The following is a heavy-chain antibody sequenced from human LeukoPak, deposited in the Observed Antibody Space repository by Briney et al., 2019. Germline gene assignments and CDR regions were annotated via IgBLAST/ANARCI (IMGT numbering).Heavy chain of an antibody. J-gene: IGHJ6*03. D-gene: IGHD6-13*01. Sequence: SETLSLTCAVSGYSISSGYYWGWIRQPPGKGLEWIGSIYHSGSTYYNPSLKSRVTISVDTSKTQFSLKLSSVTAADTAVYYCARPSFRAAAGNYYYYYYMDVWGKGTTVTVSS. CDR3: ARPSFRAAAGNYYYYYYMDV. V-gene: IGHV4-38-2*01. CDR1: GYSISSGYY. CDR2: IYHSGST.